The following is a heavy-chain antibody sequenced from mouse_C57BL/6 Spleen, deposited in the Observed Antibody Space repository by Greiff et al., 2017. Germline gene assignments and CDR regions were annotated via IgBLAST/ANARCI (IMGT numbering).Heavy chain of an antibody. CDR2: IDPETGGT. CDR1: GYTFTDYE. Sequence: QVQLKESGAELVRPGASVTLSCKASGYTFTDYEMHWVKQTPVHGLEWIGAIDPETGGTAYNQKVKGKAILTADKSSSTAYMELRSLTSEDSAVYYCTRYPFITTVVATEGWFAYWGQGTLVTVSA. D-gene: IGHD1-1*01. CDR3: TRYPFITTVVATEGWFAY. J-gene: IGHJ3*01. V-gene: IGHV1-15*01.